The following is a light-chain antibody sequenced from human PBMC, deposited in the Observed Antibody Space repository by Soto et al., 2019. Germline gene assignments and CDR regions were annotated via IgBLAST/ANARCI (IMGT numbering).Light chain of an antibody. V-gene: IGKV1-5*01. CDR1: QSIANW. CDR2: DAS. CDR3: QQYNSYSWT. J-gene: IGKJ1*01. Sequence: DIQMTQSPPTLSASVGDRVTITCRASQSIANWLAWYQHKPGKAPKLLIYDASSLESGVPSRFSGSGSGTEFTLTISSLQPDDFATYYCQQYNSYSWTFGQGTKVDI.